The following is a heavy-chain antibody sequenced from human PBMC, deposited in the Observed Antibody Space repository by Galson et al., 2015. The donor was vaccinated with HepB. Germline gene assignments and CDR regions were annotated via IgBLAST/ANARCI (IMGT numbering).Heavy chain of an antibody. CDR3: ARIVGSVPPFHGDTPIHFDS. V-gene: IGHV3-23*01. D-gene: IGHD4-17*01. CDR2: ISGSGSSP. Sequence: SLRLSCAASGFDLRGHALSWVRQAPGKGLEWVSAISGSGSSPFYADFVKGRFTIFRDNSKSTLYLQMNSLRAEDTAVFFCARIVGSVPPFHGDTPIHFDSWGRGTLVTVSS. CDR1: GFDLRGHA. J-gene: IGHJ4*02.